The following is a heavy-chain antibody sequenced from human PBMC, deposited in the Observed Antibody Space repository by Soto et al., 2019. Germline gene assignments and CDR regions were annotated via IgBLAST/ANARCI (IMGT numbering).Heavy chain of an antibody. Sequence: QVQLQESGPGLVKPSQTLSLTCTVSGGSMNSGGYCWNWIRQHPGEGLEWIGCISYGGTTSYNPSLKSQRTISVDTSKNQFSLMLNSVTAADTAVYYCSRGILVWGQGTLITVSS. CDR1: GGSMNSGGYC. CDR3: SRGILV. D-gene: IGHD2-15*01. V-gene: IGHV4-31*01. J-gene: IGHJ4*02. CDR2: ISYGGTT.